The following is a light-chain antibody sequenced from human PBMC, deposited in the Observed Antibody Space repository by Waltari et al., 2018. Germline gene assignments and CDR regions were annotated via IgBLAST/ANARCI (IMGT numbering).Light chain of an antibody. J-gene: IGLJ2*01. V-gene: IGLV1-47*01. Sequence: QSVLTQAPSVSGTPGPRVTVSCSGSSSKVGSKCVSWYQQLPGTAPKLLIYRNNQRPAGVPDRFSGSKSGTSASLAISGLRSEDEADYYCAAWDDSLSPNVVFGGGTKLTVL. CDR2: RNN. CDR1: SSKVGSKC. CDR3: AAWDDSLSPNVV.